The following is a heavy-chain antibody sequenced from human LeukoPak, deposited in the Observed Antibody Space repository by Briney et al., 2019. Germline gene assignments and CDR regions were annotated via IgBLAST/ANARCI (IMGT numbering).Heavy chain of an antibody. CDR3: VASYGGYVLDY. CDR2: VFNNGGT. Sequence: SETLSLTCSVSGGSIGSYHWNWIRQPSGKGLEWIGIVFNNGGTKHNPSLKSRVAISVDTSKNQFALKLSSVTAADTAVYYCVASYGGYVLDYWGQGALVIVDS. D-gene: IGHD5-12*01. V-gene: IGHV4-59*01. CDR1: GGSIGSYH. J-gene: IGHJ4*02.